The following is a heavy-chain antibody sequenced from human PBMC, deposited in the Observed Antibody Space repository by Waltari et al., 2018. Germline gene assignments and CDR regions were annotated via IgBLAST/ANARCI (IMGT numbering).Heavy chain of an antibody. Sequence: EVQLVQSGAEVKKPGESLKISCKGSGYSCTSYWIGWVRQMPEHGLEWMGIIYPGDSDTRYSPSFKGQVTISADKSISTAYLQWSSLKASDTAMYYCARREQLQRRAGGYYFDYWGQGTLVTVSS. CDR1: GYSCTSYW. V-gene: IGHV5-51*01. D-gene: IGHD6-6*01. CDR2: IYPGDSDT. CDR3: ARREQLQRRAGGYYFDY. J-gene: IGHJ4*02.